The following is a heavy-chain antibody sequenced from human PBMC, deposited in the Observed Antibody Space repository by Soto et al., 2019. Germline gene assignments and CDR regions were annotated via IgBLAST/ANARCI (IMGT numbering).Heavy chain of an antibody. D-gene: IGHD6-19*01. CDR3: ASLIAVAGTEDY. CDR1: GFTLLNDY. CDR2: INPSTGAT. V-gene: IGHV1-46*01. Sequence: ASVKVSCKASGFTLLNDYIHWVRQAPRQGLEWMGMINPSTGATRYSQQFRGRVTVTWDTSTSTVYMELSSLRSEDTAVYYCASLIAVAGTEDYWGQGTLVTVSS. J-gene: IGHJ4*02.